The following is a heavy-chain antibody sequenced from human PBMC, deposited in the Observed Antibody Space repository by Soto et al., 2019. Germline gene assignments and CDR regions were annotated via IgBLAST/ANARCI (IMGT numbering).Heavy chain of an antibody. CDR2: IIPIFGTA. V-gene: IGHV1-69*13. Sequence: GASVKVSCKASGGTFSSYAISWVRQAPGQGLEWMGGIIPIFGTANYAQKFQGRVTITADESTSTAYMELSSLRSEDTAVYYCARGPYSSRWTPYYWGQGTLVTVSS. J-gene: IGHJ4*02. CDR1: GGTFSSYA. CDR3: ARGPYSSRWTPYY. D-gene: IGHD6-13*01.